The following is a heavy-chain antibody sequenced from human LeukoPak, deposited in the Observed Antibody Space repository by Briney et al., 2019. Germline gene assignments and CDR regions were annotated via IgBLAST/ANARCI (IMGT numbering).Heavy chain of an antibody. J-gene: IGHJ6*02. CDR1: GFTFSSYA. Sequence: GGSLRLSCAASGFTFSSYAMSWVRQAPGKGLEWVSAISGSGGSTYYADSVKGRFTISRDNSKNTLYLQMNSLRAEDTAVYYCAKRAFYGSGSLHYYGMDVWGQGTTVTVSS. D-gene: IGHD3-10*01. CDR2: ISGSGGST. V-gene: IGHV3-23*01. CDR3: AKRAFYGSGSLHYYGMDV.